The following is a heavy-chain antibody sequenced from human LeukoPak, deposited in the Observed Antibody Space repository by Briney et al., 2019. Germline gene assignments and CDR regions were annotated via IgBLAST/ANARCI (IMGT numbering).Heavy chain of an antibody. Sequence: PGGSLRLSCAASGFTFSTSVMHWVRQAPGKGLEWLSFIRFDGSEKYYADSVKGRFTISRDNAKNSLYLQMNSLRAEDTAVYYCAIVPLTTVTTSRYYYYYMDVWGKGTTVTVSS. V-gene: IGHV3-30*02. J-gene: IGHJ6*03. D-gene: IGHD4-17*01. CDR2: IRFDGSEK. CDR1: GFTFSTSV. CDR3: AIVPLTTVTTSRYYYYYMDV.